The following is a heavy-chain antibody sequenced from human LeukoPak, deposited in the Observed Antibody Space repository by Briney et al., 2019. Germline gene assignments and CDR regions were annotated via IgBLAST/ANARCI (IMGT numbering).Heavy chain of an antibody. J-gene: IGHJ4*02. CDR2: IGTAGDT. CDR3: ARAIYDSSGHYLDY. Sequence: GGSLRLSCAASGFTFSSYDMHWVRQATGKGLEWVSAIGTAGDTYYPGSVKGRFTISRENAKNSLYLQMNSLRAGDTAVYYCARAIYDSSGHYLDYWGQGTLVTVSS. D-gene: IGHD3-22*01. V-gene: IGHV3-13*01. CDR1: GFTFSSYD.